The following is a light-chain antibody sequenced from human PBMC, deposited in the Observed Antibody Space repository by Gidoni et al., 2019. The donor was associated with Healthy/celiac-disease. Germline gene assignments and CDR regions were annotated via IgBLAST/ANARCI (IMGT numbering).Light chain of an antibody. V-gene: IGKV1-33*01. CDR3: QQYDNLPLT. Sequence: DIKMTQSPSSLSASVGDRVTITCQASQDISNYLKWYQQKPWKAPKLLIYDASNLETGVPSRFSGSGSGTDFPFTISRLQLEDIATYYCQQYDNLPLTFGGGTKVEIK. CDR2: DAS. J-gene: IGKJ4*01. CDR1: QDISNY.